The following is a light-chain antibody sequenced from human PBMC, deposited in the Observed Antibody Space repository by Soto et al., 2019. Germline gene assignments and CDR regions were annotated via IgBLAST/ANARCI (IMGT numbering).Light chain of an antibody. Sequence: QSVLTQPPSVSGAPGQRVTISCTGSSSNIGAGYDVHWYQQLPGTAPKLLIYGNSNRPSGVPDRFSGSKSGPSASLAITGLQAEDEADYYCQSYDSSLSGSHVVFGGGTKLTVL. CDR2: GNS. CDR3: QSYDSSLSGSHVV. CDR1: SSNIGAGYD. J-gene: IGLJ2*01. V-gene: IGLV1-40*01.